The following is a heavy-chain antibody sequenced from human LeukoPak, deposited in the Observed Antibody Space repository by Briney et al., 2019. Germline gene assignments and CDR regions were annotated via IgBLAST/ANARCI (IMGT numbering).Heavy chain of an antibody. Sequence: ASVKVSYKASGYTFTSYDINWVRQATGQGLEWMGWMHPNSGNTGYAQKFQGRVTMTRNTSISTAYMELSSLRSEDTAVYYCARFLRSWYYFDYWGQGTLVTVSS. CDR3: ARFLRSWYYFDY. J-gene: IGHJ4*02. CDR1: GYTFTSYD. CDR2: MHPNSGNT. D-gene: IGHD6-13*01. V-gene: IGHV1-8*01.